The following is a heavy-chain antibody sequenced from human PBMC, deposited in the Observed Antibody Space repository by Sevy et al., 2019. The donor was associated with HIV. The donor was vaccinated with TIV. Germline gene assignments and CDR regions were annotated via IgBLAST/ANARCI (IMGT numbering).Heavy chain of an antibody. CDR1: GFTFGDYA. Sequence: GGSLRLSCTASGFTFGDYAMSWFRQAPGKGLEWVGFIRSKAYGGTTEYAASVKGRFTISRDDSKSIAYLQMNSLKTEDTAVYYCTRDYQQLVLKAFDIWGQGTMVTVSS. CDR3: TRDYQQLVLKAFDI. V-gene: IGHV3-49*03. CDR2: IRSKAYGGTT. D-gene: IGHD6-13*01. J-gene: IGHJ3*02.